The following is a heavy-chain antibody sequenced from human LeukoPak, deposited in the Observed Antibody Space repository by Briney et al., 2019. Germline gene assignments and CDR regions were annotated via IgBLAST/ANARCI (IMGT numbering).Heavy chain of an antibody. V-gene: IGHV4-59*01. D-gene: IGHD6-13*01. CDR3: ARALQPGVYAFDI. CDR2: IYYSGST. CDR1: GVSISSYY. J-gene: IGHJ3*02. Sequence: SETLSLTCTVSGVSISSYYWTWIRQPPGEGLEWIGYIYYSGSTNYNPSLKSRVTISVDTSKNQFSLKLSSVTAADTAVYYCARALQPGVYAFDIWGQGTMVTVTS.